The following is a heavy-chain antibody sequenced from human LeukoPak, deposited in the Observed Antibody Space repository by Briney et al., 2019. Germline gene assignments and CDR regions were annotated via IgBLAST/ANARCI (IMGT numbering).Heavy chain of an antibody. Sequence: SQTLSLTCAVSGGSISSGGYSWSWIRQPPGKGLEWIGYIYHSGSTYYNPSLKGRVTISVDRSKNQFSLKLSSVTAADTAVYCCASSWYRRGLDYWGQGTLVTVSS. CDR2: IYHSGST. CDR1: GGSISSGGYS. V-gene: IGHV4-30-2*01. CDR3: ASSWYRRGLDY. J-gene: IGHJ4*02. D-gene: IGHD6-13*01.